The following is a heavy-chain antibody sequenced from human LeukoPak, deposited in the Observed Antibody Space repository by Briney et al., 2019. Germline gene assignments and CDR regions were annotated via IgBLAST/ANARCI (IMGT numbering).Heavy chain of an antibody. CDR2: IYPGDSDT. CDR3: ARVPAPRGYSYGLDWSSHYYYMDV. D-gene: IGHD5-18*01. J-gene: IGHJ6*03. V-gene: IGHV5-51*01. CDR1: GYSFTSYW. Sequence: GESLKISCKGSGYSFTSYWIGWVRQMPGKGLEWMGIIYPGDSDTRYSPSFQGQVTISADKSISTAYLQWSSLKASDTAMYYCARVPAPRGYSYGLDWSSHYYYMDVWGKGTTVTISS.